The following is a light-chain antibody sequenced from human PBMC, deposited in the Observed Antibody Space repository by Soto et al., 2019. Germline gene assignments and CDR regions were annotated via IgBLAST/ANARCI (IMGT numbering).Light chain of an antibody. Sequence: DIEMSQSPSTLAASVGDRVAITCRASQTISSYLNWYQQKPGRXPKLLIYAESNLESGLPSRFSGSGSGTDFTLTISSLQPEDFATYYCQQSYSTWTVGQGTQVEIK. J-gene: IGKJ1*01. CDR1: QTISSY. CDR3: QQSYSTWT. V-gene: IGKV1-39*01. CDR2: AES.